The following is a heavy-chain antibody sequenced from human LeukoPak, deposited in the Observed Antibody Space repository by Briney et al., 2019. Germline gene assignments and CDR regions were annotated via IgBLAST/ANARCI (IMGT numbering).Heavy chain of an antibody. J-gene: IGHJ4*02. Sequence: SETLSLTCAVYGGSFSGYYWSWIRQPPGKGLEWIGEINHSGSTNYNPSLKRRVTISVDTSKNQFSLKLSSVTAADTAVYYCARGSITGTTRLDYWGQGTLVTVSS. CDR2: INHSGST. CDR1: GGSFSGYY. CDR3: ARGSITGTTRLDY. D-gene: IGHD1-7*01. V-gene: IGHV4-34*01.